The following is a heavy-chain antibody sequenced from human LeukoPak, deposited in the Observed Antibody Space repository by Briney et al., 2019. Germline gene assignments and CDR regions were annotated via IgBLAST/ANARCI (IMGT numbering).Heavy chain of an antibody. CDR3: ARGSSGYYYG. V-gene: IGHV4-4*07. CDR1: RGSVITYS. CDR2: FYTNGST. D-gene: IGHD3-22*01. J-gene: IGHJ4*02. Sequence: SETLSLTCTVSRGSVITYSWSWIRQPAGEGLEWIGRFYTNGSTNYNPSLKTRVTLSIDKSKNHFSLKLSSVTAADTAVYYCARGSSGYYYGWGQGTLVTVSS.